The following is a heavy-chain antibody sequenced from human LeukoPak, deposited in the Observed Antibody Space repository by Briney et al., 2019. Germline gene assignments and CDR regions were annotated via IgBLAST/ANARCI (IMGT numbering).Heavy chain of an antibody. D-gene: IGHD3-22*01. Sequence: PGGTLRLSCEASGFTFSSYTMNWVRQAPGKGLEWVSSISSSGSTIYYADSVKGRFTISRDNAKNSLYLQMNSLRAEDTAVYYCAIDFYPHYDSSGYLHYRGQGTLVTVSS. CDR1: GFTFSSYT. J-gene: IGHJ4*02. CDR2: ISSSGSTI. V-gene: IGHV3-48*04. CDR3: AIDFYPHYDSSGYLHY.